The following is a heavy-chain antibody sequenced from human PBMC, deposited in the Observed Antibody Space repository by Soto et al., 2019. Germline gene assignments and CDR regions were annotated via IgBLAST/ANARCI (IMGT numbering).Heavy chain of an antibody. D-gene: IGHD7-27*01. Sequence: GESLKISCAASGFTFSSYAMSWVRQAPGKGLEWVSAISGSGGSTYYADSVKGRFTISRDNSKNTLYLQMNSLRAEDTAVYYCAKAFWGPGRGGDYWGQGTLVTVSS. J-gene: IGHJ4*02. CDR1: GFTFSSYA. V-gene: IGHV3-23*01. CDR3: AKAFWGPGRGGDY. CDR2: ISGSGGST.